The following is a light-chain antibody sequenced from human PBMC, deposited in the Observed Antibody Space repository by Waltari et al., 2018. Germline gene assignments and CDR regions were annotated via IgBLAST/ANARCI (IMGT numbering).Light chain of an antibody. CDR2: SNN. CDR1: SSNSGSNT. J-gene: IGLJ1*01. V-gene: IGLV1-44*01. CDR3: AAWDDSLNGYV. Sequence: QSVLTQPPSASGTPRQRVTISCSGSSSNSGSNTVNWYQQLPGTAPKLLIYSNNQRPSGVPDRFSGSKSGTSASLAISVLQSEDEADYYCAAWDDSLNGYVFGTGTKVTVL.